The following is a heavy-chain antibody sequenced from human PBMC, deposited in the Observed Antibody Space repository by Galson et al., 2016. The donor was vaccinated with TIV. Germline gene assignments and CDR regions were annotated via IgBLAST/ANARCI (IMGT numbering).Heavy chain of an antibody. V-gene: IGHV4-38-2*01. CDR1: GYSISGGYY. CDR3: ARVATYGSGSYQWNFES. J-gene: IGHJ4*02. D-gene: IGHD3-10*01. CDR2: ISYSGST. Sequence: LTCAVSGYSISGGYYWGWIRQSPRKGLQWIATISYSGSTYYNPSLESRAILSLDTSNNHFSLRLGSATAADTAVYYCARVATYGSGSYQWNFESWGQGILVTVSS.